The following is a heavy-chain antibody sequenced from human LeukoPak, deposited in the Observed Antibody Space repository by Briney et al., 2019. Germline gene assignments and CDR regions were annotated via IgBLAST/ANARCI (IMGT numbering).Heavy chain of an antibody. V-gene: IGHV3-21*01. CDR1: GFTFSSYT. Sequence: GGSLRLSCAASGFTFSSYTMNWVRQAPGKGLEWVSSISGSSRHKYYADSVKGRFTISRDNAKNSLYLQMNSLRSEDTAIYYCAEGTTGWGQGTLVTVSS. D-gene: IGHD1-1*01. J-gene: IGHJ1*01. CDR3: AEGTTG. CDR2: ISGSSRHK.